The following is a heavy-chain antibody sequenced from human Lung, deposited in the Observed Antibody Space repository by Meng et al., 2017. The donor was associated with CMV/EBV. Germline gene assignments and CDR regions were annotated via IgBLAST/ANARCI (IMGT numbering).Heavy chain of an antibody. D-gene: IGHD3-10*01. Sequence: ESLKISCAVYGGSFSGYYWSWIRQPPGKGLEWIGEINHSGSTNYNPSLKSRVTISVDTSKNQFSLKLSSVTAADTAVYYCARSKRNNYYGSGSYSKNYGMDVWGQGXTVTVSS. V-gene: IGHV4-34*01. CDR3: ARSKRNNYYGSGSYSKNYGMDV. CDR2: INHSGST. J-gene: IGHJ6*02. CDR1: GGSFSGYY.